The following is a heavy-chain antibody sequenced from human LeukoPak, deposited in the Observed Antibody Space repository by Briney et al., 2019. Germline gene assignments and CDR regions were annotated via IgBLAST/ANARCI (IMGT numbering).Heavy chain of an antibody. J-gene: IGHJ4*02. CDR2: IRYDGSDA. CDR3: AKGYSSSWYGGIIDY. Sequence: GGSLRLSCAASGFTFSSYGIHWVRQAPGKGLEWVAFIRYDGSDAYYADSVKGRFTISRDNSKNTLYLQMNSLRPEDTAVYYCAKGYSSSWYGGIIDYWGQGTLLTVSS. V-gene: IGHV3-30*02. D-gene: IGHD6-13*01. CDR1: GFTFSSYG.